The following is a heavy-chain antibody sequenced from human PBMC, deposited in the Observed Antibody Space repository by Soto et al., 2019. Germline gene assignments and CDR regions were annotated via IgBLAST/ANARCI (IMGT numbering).Heavy chain of an antibody. J-gene: IGHJ4*02. CDR3: ARHGYCTNGVCYIGDFDY. CDR1: GYSISSGYY. D-gene: IGHD2-8*01. V-gene: IGHV4-38-2*01. CDR2: IYRSGNT. Sequence: SETLSLTCAVSGYSISSGYYWGWIRQPPGKGLEWIGSIYRSGNTYYNPSLKSRVTISVDTSKNQFSLKLSSVTAADTAVYYCARHGYCTNGVCYIGDFDYWGKGTLVIASS.